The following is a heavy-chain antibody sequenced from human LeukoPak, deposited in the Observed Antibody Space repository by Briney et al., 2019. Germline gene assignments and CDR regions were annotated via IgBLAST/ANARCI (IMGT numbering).Heavy chain of an antibody. Sequence: GGSLRLSCAASGFTFSAYTMNWVRQAPGKGLEWVSSITISSRYIYYADSVKGRFTISRDNAKNSLFLHMNSLRAEDTAVYYCAREDASGSYYRSLDYWGQGTLVTVSS. J-gene: IGHJ4*02. D-gene: IGHD3-10*01. CDR1: GFTFSAYT. CDR2: ITISSRYI. CDR3: AREDASGSYYRSLDY. V-gene: IGHV3-21*01.